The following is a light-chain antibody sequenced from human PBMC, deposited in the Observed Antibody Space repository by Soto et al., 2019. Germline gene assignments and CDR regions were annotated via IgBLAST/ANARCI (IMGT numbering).Light chain of an antibody. V-gene: IGKV3-20*01. Sequence: EVVVTQSPATLSVSPGERATLSCRASRSVSSNYLGWYQQKPGQAPRLLIYAVSTRATGIPDRFSGSGSGTDFTLTISRLEPEDSALYFCQQYRPSPAISFGQGTRLEIK. CDR2: AVS. CDR1: RSVSSNY. J-gene: IGKJ5*01. CDR3: QQYRPSPAIS.